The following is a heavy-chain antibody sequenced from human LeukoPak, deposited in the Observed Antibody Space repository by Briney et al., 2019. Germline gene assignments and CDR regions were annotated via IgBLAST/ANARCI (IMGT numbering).Heavy chain of an antibody. D-gene: IGHD3-9*01. CDR3: ANGPQYNILTGYYKVRSHLDY. V-gene: IGHV3-66*01. CDR2: IYNTGST. CDR1: GFTVSSNY. J-gene: IGHJ4*02. Sequence: GGSLRLSCAASGFTVSSNYMSWVRQAPGKGLEWVSVIYNTGSTYYADSVKGRFTISRDNSKNTLYLQMNSLRAEDTAVYYCANGPQYNILTGYYKVRSHLDYWGQGTLVTVSS.